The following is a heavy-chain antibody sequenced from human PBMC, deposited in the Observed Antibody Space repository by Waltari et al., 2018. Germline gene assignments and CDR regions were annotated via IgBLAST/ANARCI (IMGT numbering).Heavy chain of an antibody. V-gene: IGHV3-7*03. CDR1: RFSFSGYW. J-gene: IGHJ4*02. D-gene: IGHD3-3*01. CDR3: ARDYDAYFDY. CDR2: IKQDESEK. Sequence: DVHLVESGGGLVQPGGSLRLSCAASRFSFSGYWMRWVRQAPGGGLGWVATIKQDESEKYYLDSVKGRFTVSRDNARNSLYLQMNNLRAEDTAVYYCARDYDAYFDYWGQGTPVTVSS.